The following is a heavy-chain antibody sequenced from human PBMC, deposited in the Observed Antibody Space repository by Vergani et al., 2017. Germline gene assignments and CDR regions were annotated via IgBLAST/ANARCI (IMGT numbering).Heavy chain of an antibody. D-gene: IGHD4-17*01. V-gene: IGHV3-30*18. Sequence: QVQLVESGGGVVQPGRSLRLSCAASGFTFSSYGMHWVRQAPGKGLEWVAVISYDGSNKYYADSVKGRFTISRDNSKNTLYLQMNSLRAEDTAVYYCAKHLTGYGDLDAFDIWGQGTMVTVSS. CDR3: AKHLTGYGDLDAFDI. CDR1: GFTFSSYG. J-gene: IGHJ3*02. CDR2: ISYDGSNK.